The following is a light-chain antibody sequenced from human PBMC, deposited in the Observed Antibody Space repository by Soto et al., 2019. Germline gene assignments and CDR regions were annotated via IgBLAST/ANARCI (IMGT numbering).Light chain of an antibody. CDR2: DAS. Sequence: ESVLTQSTATLSLSPGEIATLSCRASQSVSSYLAWYQQKPGQAPRLLIYDASNRATGIPARFSGSGSGTDFTLTISSLEPEDFAVYYCQQRSNLITFGQGTLLEIK. J-gene: IGKJ5*01. CDR1: QSVSSY. V-gene: IGKV3-11*01. CDR3: QQRSNLIT.